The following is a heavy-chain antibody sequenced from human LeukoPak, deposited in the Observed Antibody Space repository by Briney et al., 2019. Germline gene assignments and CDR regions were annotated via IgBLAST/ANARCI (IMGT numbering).Heavy chain of an antibody. CDR2: ISYDGSNK. V-gene: IGHV3-30-3*01. Sequence: PGRSLRLSCAASGFTFSSYAMPWVRQAPGKGLEWVAVISYDGSNKYYADSVKGRFTISRDNSKNTLYLQMNSLRAEDTAVYYCARGRAVAGTAFGYWGQGTLVTVSS. CDR1: GFTFSSYA. D-gene: IGHD6-19*01. J-gene: IGHJ4*02. CDR3: ARGRAVAGTAFGY.